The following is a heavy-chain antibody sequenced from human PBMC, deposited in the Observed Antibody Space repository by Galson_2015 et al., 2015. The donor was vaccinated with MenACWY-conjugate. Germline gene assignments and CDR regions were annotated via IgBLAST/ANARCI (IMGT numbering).Heavy chain of an antibody. CDR1: GFTFNIHG. J-gene: IGHJ4*02. D-gene: IGHD3-10*01. V-gene: IGHV3-23*01. CDR3: ARDIYTSGIVGGLFDY. CDR2: IGGRGGNT. Sequence: SLRLSCAASGFTFNIHGMSWVRQAPGKGLEWVSGIGGRGGNTFYAGSVKGRFTISRDDSKKTLYLQMNSLRAEDTALYYCARDIYTSGIVGGLFDYWGQGALVSVSS.